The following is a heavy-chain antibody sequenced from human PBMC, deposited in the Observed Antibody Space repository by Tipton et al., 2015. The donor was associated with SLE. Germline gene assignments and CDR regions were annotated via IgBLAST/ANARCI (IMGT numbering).Heavy chain of an antibody. D-gene: IGHD3-10*01. CDR2: IYYSGST. Sequence: TLSLTCSVSGGSISSTTYWWGWIRQPPGKGPECIGSIYYSGSTNYNPSLKSRVTISVDTSRNQFSLMLSSVTAADTAVYYCARHAGLGNYYGALDSWGQGTLVTVSS. CDR1: GGSISSTTYW. J-gene: IGHJ4*02. CDR3: ARHAGLGNYYGALDS. V-gene: IGHV4-39*01.